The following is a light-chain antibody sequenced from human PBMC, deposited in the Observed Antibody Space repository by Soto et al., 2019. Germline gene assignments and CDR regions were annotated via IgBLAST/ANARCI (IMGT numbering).Light chain of an antibody. J-gene: IGLJ2*01. V-gene: IGLV1-40*01. Sequence: QSVLTQPPSVSGAPGQGITISCTGTRYNLGAGYDVHWYQQLPGAAPKLLIYANNKRPSGVSNRFSGSKSGNTASLTISGLQAEDEADYYCSSYTSSFTVVFGGGTKVTVL. CDR3: SSYTSSFTVV. CDR1: RYNLGAGYD. CDR2: ANN.